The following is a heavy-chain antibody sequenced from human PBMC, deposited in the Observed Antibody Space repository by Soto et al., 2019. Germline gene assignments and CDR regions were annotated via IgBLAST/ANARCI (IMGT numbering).Heavy chain of an antibody. CDR2: INPSGGT. CDR3: ARDNSVADLGWWFDP. V-gene: IGHV1-46*03. D-gene: IGHD2-15*01. CDR1: GFTFSIYY. Sequence: QVQMVQSGAEVKKPGASVKISCKASGFTFSIYYMHWVRQAAGQGLVWMGIINPSGGTGLAQKVQGRVTMTKDTSTNTVYMELSSLRSEDTAIYYCARDNSVADLGWWFDPWGQGTLVTVSS. J-gene: IGHJ5*02.